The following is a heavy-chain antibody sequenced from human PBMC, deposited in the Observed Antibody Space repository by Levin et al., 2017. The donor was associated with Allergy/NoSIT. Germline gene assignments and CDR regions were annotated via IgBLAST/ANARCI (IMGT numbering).Heavy chain of an antibody. V-gene: IGHV3-49*03. J-gene: IGHJ4*02. CDR2: IRSKAYGGTT. CDR3: TRDPQLLYGTPGHSFDD. D-gene: IGHD2-2*02. Sequence: GESLKISCTASGFTFGDYAMSWFRQAPGKGLEWVGFIRSKAYGGTTEYAASVKGRFTISRDDSKSIAYLQMNSLKTEDTAVYYCTRDPQLLYGTPGHSFDDWGQGTLVTVSS. CDR1: GFTFGDYA.